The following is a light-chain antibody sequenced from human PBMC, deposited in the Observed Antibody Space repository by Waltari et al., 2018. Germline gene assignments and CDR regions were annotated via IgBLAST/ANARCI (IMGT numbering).Light chain of an antibody. J-gene: IGKJ4*01. V-gene: IGKV3-11*01. CDR1: QSVNDY. CDR2: DAS. CDR3: QQRSNWPLT. Sequence: EVVLTQSPATLSLSPGQRATLPCRSRQSVNDYLAWYHQKPGHAPRLLMYDASNRATGIPARFSGSGSGTDFTLTISSLESEDFAVYYCQQRSNWPLTFGGGTKVEIK.